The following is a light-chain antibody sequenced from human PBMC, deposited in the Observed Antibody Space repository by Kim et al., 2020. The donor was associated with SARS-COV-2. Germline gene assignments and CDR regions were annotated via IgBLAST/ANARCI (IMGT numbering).Light chain of an antibody. V-gene: IGKV3-20*01. CDR3: HQYGSSPWT. CDR2: GAS. CDR1: PSVSSIY. J-gene: IGKJ1*01. Sequence: EIVLTQSPGPLSLSPGERATLSCRASPSVSSIYLAWYQQKPGQAPRLLIYGASSRATGIPDRFSGSESGTDFTLTITRLEPEDFAVYYCHQYGSSPWTFGQGTKGDIK.